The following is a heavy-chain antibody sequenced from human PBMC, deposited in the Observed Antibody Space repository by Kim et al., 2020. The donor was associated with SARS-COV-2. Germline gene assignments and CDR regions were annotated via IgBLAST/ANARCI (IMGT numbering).Heavy chain of an antibody. CDR2: IYYSGST. V-gene: IGHV4-31*03. CDR3: ARAPGKRTIFGVVIILWFDP. Sequence: SETLSLTCTVSGGSISSGGYYWSWIRQHPGKGLEWIGYIYYSGSTYYNPSLKSRVTISVDTSKNQFSLKLSSVTAADTAVYYCARAPGKRTIFGVVIILWFDPLGQGTLVTVSS. CDR1: GGSISSGGYY. J-gene: IGHJ5*02. D-gene: IGHD3-3*01.